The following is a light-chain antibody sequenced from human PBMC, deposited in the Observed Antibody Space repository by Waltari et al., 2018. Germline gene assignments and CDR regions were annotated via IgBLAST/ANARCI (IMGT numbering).Light chain of an antibody. Sequence: EIVLTQSPGTLSLSPGERATLSCRASQSVSRYLAWYQQKPGQAPRLLIYGESSRATGVPDRFSGSGSGTDFSLTISRLEPEDFAVYYCQHYVRLPVSFGQGTKVEIK. CDR1: QSVSRY. CDR2: GES. J-gene: IGKJ1*01. CDR3: QHYVRLPVS. V-gene: IGKV3-20*01.